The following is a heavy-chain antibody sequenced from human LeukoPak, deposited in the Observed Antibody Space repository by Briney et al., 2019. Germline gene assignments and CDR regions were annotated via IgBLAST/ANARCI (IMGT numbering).Heavy chain of an antibody. CDR2: IKQDGSEK. CDR1: GFXFSSYW. J-gene: IGHJ4*02. Sequence: GGSLRLSCAASGFXFSSYWITWVRQAPGKGLEWVANIKQDGSEKYYVDSVKGRFTISRDNAKNSLYLQMNSLRAEDTAVYYCAREGAMAAGWYFDYWGQGTLVTVSS. D-gene: IGHD5-18*01. V-gene: IGHV3-7*05. CDR3: AREGAMAAGWYFDY.